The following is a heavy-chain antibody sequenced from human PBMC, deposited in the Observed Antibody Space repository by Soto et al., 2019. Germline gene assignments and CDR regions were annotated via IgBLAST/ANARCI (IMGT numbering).Heavy chain of an antibody. J-gene: IGHJ5*02. CDR1: GFTFSSYE. Sequence: PGGSLRLSCAASGFTFSSYEVNWVRQAPGKGLEWVSYISSSGSTIYHADSVKGRFTISRDNSKSTVYLELNNLSAEGTAVYHCAKNQGVELVPLATVDWFDPWGQGSVVTVSS. D-gene: IGHD1-26*01. V-gene: IGHV3-48*03. CDR2: ISSSGSTI. CDR3: AKNQGVELVPLATVDWFDP.